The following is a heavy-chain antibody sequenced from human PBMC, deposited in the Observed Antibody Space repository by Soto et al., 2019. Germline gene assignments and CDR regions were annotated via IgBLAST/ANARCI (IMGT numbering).Heavy chain of an antibody. V-gene: IGHV4-39*01. J-gene: IGHJ4*02. CDR2: IYYSGST. CDR1: GGSISSSSYY. CDR3: ARRPLLWFGESFDY. D-gene: IGHD3-10*01. Sequence: SETLSLTCTVSGGSISSSSYYWGWIRQPPGKGLEWIGSIYYSGSTYYNPSLKSRVTISVDTSKNQFSLKLSSVTAADTAVYYCARRPLLWFGESFDYWGQGTLVTVSS.